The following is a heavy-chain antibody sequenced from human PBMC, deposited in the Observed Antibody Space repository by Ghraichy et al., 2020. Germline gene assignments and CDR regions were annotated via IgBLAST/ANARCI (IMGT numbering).Heavy chain of an antibody. V-gene: IGHV1-18*01. Sequence: ASVKVSCKASGYTFTSYGINWVRQAPGQGLEWMGWISARTGNTNYEQKVQGRVTMTTDTSTSTVYMELRSLRSDDTAVYYCARDAEIAAAGGGFDIWGLGTMVTVSS. D-gene: IGHD6-13*01. CDR3: ARDAEIAAAGGGFDI. CDR1: GYTFTSYG. J-gene: IGHJ3*02. CDR2: ISARTGNT.